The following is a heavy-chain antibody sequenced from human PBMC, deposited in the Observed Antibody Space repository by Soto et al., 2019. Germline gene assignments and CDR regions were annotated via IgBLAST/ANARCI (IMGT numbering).Heavy chain of an antibody. Sequence: SLTCTVSGGSISSYYWSWIRQPPGKGLEWIGYIYYSGSTNYNPSLKSRVTISVETSKNQFSLKLSPVTAADTAVYYCARGGVSAMVMFDPWGQGTLVTVSS. CDR2: IYYSGST. CDR3: ARGGVSAMVMFDP. D-gene: IGHD5-18*01. CDR1: GGSISSYY. J-gene: IGHJ5*02. V-gene: IGHV4-59*01.